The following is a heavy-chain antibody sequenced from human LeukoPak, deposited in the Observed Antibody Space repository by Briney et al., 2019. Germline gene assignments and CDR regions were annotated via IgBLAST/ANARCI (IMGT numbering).Heavy chain of an antibody. V-gene: IGHV3-30*03. J-gene: IGHJ4*02. Sequence: GRSLRLSCAPSRFTFSRHGMHWVRQAPGKGLEWVAIISNDGSRKYYAHSVEGRFTISRDNSKNTLYLQMDSLRAEDTAVYYCARDRAWNYFDYWGRGTLVTVSS. D-gene: IGHD3-3*01. CDR3: ARDRAWNYFDY. CDR1: RFTFSRHG. CDR2: ISNDGSRK.